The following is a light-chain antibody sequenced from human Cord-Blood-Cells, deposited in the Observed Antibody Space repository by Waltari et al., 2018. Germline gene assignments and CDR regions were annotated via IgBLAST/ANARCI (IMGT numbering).Light chain of an antibody. V-gene: IGLV1-47*01. CDR3: AAWDDSLSGRV. Sequence: QSVLTQPPSASGTPGQRVTISCSGRSSNIGSNYVYWHQQLPGTAPKLLIYRNNQRPSGVPDRFSGSKSGTSASLAISGLRSEDEADYYCAAWDDSLSGRVFGGGTKLTVL. CDR1: SSNIGSNY. CDR2: RNN. J-gene: IGLJ3*02.